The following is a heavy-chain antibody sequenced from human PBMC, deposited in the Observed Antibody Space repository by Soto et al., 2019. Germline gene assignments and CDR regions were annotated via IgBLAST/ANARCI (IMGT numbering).Heavy chain of an antibody. J-gene: IGHJ3*01. CDR2: IYSGGST. CDR3: AKSGGNGWFADAFDV. CDR1: GFIVSSYY. Sequence: EVQLVESGGGLIQPGGSLRLSCAGSGFIVSSYYMSWVRQAPGKGLEWISVIYSGGSTYYADSVKGRFTISRDNSENTRYLQLNSLRAEDTAVYYCAKSGGNGWFADAFDVWGQGTMVTVSS. D-gene: IGHD6-19*01. V-gene: IGHV3-53*01.